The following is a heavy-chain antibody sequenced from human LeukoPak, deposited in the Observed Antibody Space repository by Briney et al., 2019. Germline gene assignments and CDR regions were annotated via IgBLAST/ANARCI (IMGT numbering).Heavy chain of an antibody. CDR2: INHSGST. CDR1: GGSFSGYY. D-gene: IGHD6-6*01. J-gene: IGHJ4*02. V-gene: IGHV4-34*01. CDR3: ARYPNLAKLYYFDY. Sequence: SETLSLTCAVYGGSFSGYYWSWIRQPPGKGLEWIGEINHSGSTNYNPSLKSRVTISVDTSKNQFSLKLSSVTAADTAVYYCARYPNLAKLYYFDYWGQGTLVTVSS.